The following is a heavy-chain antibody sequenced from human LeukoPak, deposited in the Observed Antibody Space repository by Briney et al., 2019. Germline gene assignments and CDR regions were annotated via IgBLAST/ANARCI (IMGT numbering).Heavy chain of an antibody. CDR1: GGSISSSNW. D-gene: IGHD3-10*01. CDR2: IYHSGST. Sequence: SETLSLTCAVSGGSISSSNWWSWVRQPPGKGLEWIGEIYHSGSTNYNPSLKSRVTISVDKSKNQFSLKLSSVTAADTAVYYCARFPRVHYYGSGSADWFDPWGQGTLVTVSS. J-gene: IGHJ5*02. CDR3: ARFPRVHYYGSGSADWFDP. V-gene: IGHV4-4*02.